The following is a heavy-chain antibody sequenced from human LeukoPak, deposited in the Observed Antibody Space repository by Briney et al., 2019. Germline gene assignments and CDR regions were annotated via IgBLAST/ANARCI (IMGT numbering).Heavy chain of an antibody. CDR3: VKGLYYHDSSGDFDY. Sequence: PGGSLRLSCSASGFTFSTYTMHWVRQAPGKGLAYVSAISANGGSTYYADSVKGRFTISRDNSKNTLYLQMSSLRAEDTAVYYCVKGLYYHDSSGDFDYWGQGTLVTVSS. CDR1: GFTFSTYT. V-gene: IGHV3-64D*06. J-gene: IGHJ4*02. CDR2: ISANGGST. D-gene: IGHD3-22*01.